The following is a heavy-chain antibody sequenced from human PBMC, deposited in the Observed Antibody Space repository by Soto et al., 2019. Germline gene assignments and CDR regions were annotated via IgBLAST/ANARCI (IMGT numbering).Heavy chain of an antibody. CDR1: GGSISSYY. CDR3: ARQDPSTLSPNWFDP. CDR2: IYYSGST. Sequence: PSETLSLTCTVSGGSISSYYWSWIRQPPGKGLEWIGYIYYSGSTNYNPSLKSRVTISVDTSKNQFSLKLSSVTAADTAVYYCARQDPSTLSPNWFDPWGQGTLVTVSS. V-gene: IGHV4-59*08. J-gene: IGHJ5*02. D-gene: IGHD2-15*01.